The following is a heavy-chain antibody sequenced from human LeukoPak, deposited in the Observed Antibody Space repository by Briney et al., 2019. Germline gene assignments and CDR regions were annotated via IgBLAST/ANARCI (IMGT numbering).Heavy chain of an antibody. J-gene: IGHJ6*03. Sequence: SETLSLTCTVSGGSISSSSYYWGWIRQPPGKGLEWIGTLYYSGSTYYNPSLKSRVSISVDTSKNQFSLKLSSVTAADTAVYYCARPQQLVHVNGDYYYMDVWGKGTTVTVSS. CDR1: GGSISSSSYY. CDR2: LYYSGST. CDR3: ARPQQLVHVNGDYYYMDV. D-gene: IGHD6-13*01. V-gene: IGHV4-39*01.